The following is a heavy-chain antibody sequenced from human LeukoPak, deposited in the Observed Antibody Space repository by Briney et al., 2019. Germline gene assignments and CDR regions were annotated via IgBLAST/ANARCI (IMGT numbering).Heavy chain of an antibody. V-gene: IGHV3-7*01. CDR1: GFTFSSYA. CDR2: INPDGSEK. J-gene: IGHJ4*02. D-gene: IGHD5-18*01. Sequence: GGSLRLSCAASGFTFSSYAMSWVRQAPGKGLEWVASINPDGSEKYSVDSVEGRFTISRDNAKNLLYLQVNSLRVEDTAFYYCARDLAYSRLDYWGQGMLVTVSS. CDR3: ARDLAYSRLDY.